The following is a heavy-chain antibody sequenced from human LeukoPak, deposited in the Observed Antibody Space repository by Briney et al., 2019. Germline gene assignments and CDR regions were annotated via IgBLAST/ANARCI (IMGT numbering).Heavy chain of an antibody. J-gene: IGHJ4*02. V-gene: IGHV4-39*01. CDR2: INHSGST. Sequence: PSETLSLTCTVSGGSISSTTYYWGWIRQPPGKGLEWIGEINHSGSTNYNPSLKSRVTISVDTSKNQFSLKLSSVTAAGTAVYYCARHRGSGYHRFDYWGQGTLVTVSS. CDR1: GGSISSTTYY. CDR3: ARHRGSGYHRFDY. D-gene: IGHD3-22*01.